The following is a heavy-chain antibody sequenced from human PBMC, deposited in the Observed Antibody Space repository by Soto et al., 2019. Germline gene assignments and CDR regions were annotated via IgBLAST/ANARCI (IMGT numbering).Heavy chain of an antibody. D-gene: IGHD3-3*01. V-gene: IGHV1-2*04. CDR1: GYTFTGYY. J-gene: IGHJ3*01. CDR3: ARDRPTSGDYDFFIVYLWPPDAIDF. Sequence: ASVKVSCKASGYTFTGYYMHWVRQAPGQGLEWMGWINPNSGNTNYAQKFQGWVTMTRDTSISTAYMELSRLRSDDTAVYYCARDRPTSGDYDFFIVYLWPPDAIDFWGPGTMVTVSS. CDR2: INPNSGNT.